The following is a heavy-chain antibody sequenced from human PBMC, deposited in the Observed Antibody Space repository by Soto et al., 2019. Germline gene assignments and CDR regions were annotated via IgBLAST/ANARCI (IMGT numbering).Heavy chain of an antibody. CDR3: AREQGGITGVRGDVDY. CDR1: GFNFGDYS. D-gene: IGHD3-10*01. J-gene: IGHJ4*02. CDR2: IRRKVSSATT. V-gene: IGHV3-49*03. Sequence: GGSLRLSCIASGFNFGDYSMSWFRQAPGKGLEWVNFIRRKVSSATTEDAASVRGRFIISRDDSKSAVYLQMNSLKIEDTAVYYCAREQGGITGVRGDVDYWGQGTLVTVSA.